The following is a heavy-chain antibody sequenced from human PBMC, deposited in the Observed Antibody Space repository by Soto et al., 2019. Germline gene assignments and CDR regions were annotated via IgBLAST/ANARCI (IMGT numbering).Heavy chain of an antibody. CDR1: GYTFTSYG. V-gene: IGHV1-18*01. D-gene: IGHD6-6*01. J-gene: IGHJ4*02. CDR3: AMKQLGGPLDY. CDR2: ISAYNGNT. Sequence: GASVKVSCKASGYTFTSYGISWVRQAPGQGLEWMGWISAYNGNTNYAQKLQGRVTMTTDTSTSTDYMELRSLRSEDTAVYYCAMKQLGGPLDYWGQGTLVTVSS.